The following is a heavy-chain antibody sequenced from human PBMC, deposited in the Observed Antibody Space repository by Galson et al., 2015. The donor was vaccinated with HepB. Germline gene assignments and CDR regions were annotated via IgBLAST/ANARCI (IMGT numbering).Heavy chain of an antibody. CDR3: ARSVYQLPPPVRFGMDV. J-gene: IGHJ6*02. Sequence: SLRLSCAASRFTFSNYGMHWVRQAPGKGLEWVAVIWYDGSNKYYADSVKGRFTISRDNSKNTLYLQMNSLRAEDTAVYYCARSVYQLPPPVRFGMDVWGQGTTVTVSS. CDR2: IWYDGSNK. CDR1: RFTFSNYG. D-gene: IGHD2-2*01. V-gene: IGHV3-33*01.